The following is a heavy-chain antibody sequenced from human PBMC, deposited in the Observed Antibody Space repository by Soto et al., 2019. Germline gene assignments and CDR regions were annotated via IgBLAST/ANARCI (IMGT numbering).Heavy chain of an antibody. CDR3: ARASGYTYPPASGLAV. CDR1: GTAITNGGYF. J-gene: IGHJ6*02. CDR2: AHYTGDT. D-gene: IGHD5-12*01. V-gene: IGHV4-31*03. Sequence: QVQLQESGPGLVKPSQTLSLNCTVSGTAITNGGYFWTWIRQLPGKGLEWMGCAHYTGDTYYTPSLKSRLTISVDTSKSQFSLKLSSVTAAVTAVYYCARASGYTYPPASGLAVWGQGTTVTVSS.